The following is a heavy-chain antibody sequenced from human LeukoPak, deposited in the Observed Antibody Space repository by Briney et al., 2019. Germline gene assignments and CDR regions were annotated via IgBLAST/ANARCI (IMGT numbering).Heavy chain of an antibody. Sequence: SETLSLTCTVSGGSISSYYWSWIREPAGKGLEWSGRIYTSGSTNYNPSLKTRVTMSVDTSKNQFSLKLSSVTAADTAVYYCARSSPRWFGESPPKIPFDYWGQGTLVTVSS. D-gene: IGHD3-10*01. CDR2: IYTSGST. J-gene: IGHJ4*02. CDR1: GGSISSYY. CDR3: ARSSPRWFGESPPKIPFDY. V-gene: IGHV4-4*07.